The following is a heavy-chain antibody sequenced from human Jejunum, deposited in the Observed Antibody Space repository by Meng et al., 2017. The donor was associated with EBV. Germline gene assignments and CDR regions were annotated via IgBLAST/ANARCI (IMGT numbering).Heavy chain of an antibody. CDR2: INNDGRTT. J-gene: IGHJ4*02. D-gene: IGHD4-11*01. CDR3: ARNYRDY. Sequence: VSGGGYVHAGGLLRLTWEAFGCTCRTYWMQLVRQTPGKGLEWVSRINNDGRTTQYADSVRGRFTISRDNAKSTLYLQMNSLTAEDTAVYYCARNYRDYWGQGTLVTVSS. CDR1: GCTCRTYW. V-gene: IGHV3-74*03.